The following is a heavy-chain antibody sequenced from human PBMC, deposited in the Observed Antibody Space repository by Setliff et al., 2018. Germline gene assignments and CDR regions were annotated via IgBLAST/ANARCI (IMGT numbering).Heavy chain of an antibody. CDR1: GFSFGDYA. D-gene: IGHD5-18*01. Sequence: PGGSLRLSCTTSGFSFGDYAMSWVRQAPGQGLEWVGSIRSRPYGGTTEYAASVKGRFTISRDNAKNSLYLQMNSLRAEDTAVYYCAKTQLHLWSVEAYAFDIWGQGTMVTVSS. J-gene: IGHJ3*02. CDR3: AKTQLHLWSVEAYAFDI. CDR2: IRSRPYGGTT. V-gene: IGHV3-49*04.